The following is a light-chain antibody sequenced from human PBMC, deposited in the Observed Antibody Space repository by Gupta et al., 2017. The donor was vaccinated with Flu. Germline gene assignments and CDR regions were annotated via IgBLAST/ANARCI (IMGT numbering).Light chain of an antibody. Sequence: QSVLTQPPSVSGAPGQRVTISCTGSSSNIGAGYDVHWYQQLPGPAPNLLIYGNSNRPSGVPDRFSGSKSGTSASLAITGLQAEDEADYYCQSYDSSLSGWVFGGRTKLTVL. CDR3: QSYDSSLSGWV. CDR2: GNS. J-gene: IGLJ3*02. CDR1: SSNIGAGYD. V-gene: IGLV1-40*01.